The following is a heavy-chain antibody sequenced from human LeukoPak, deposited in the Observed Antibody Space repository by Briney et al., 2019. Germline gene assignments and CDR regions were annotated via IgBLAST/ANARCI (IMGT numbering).Heavy chain of an antibody. D-gene: IGHD6-13*01. CDR3: ARGTSWYRLFDY. CDR2: IPYTGST. V-gene: IGHV4-59*01. J-gene: IGHJ4*02. Sequence: PSETLSLTCTVSGGSISSYYWSWIRQPPGKGLEWIGYIPYTGSTNYNPSLKSRVTISVDTSKNQFSMKLSSVTAADTAVYYCARGTSWYRLFDYWGQGTLVTVSS. CDR1: GGSISSYY.